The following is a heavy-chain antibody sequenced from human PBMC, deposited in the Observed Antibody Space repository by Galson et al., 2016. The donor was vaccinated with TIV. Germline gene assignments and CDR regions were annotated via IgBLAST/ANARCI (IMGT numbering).Heavy chain of an antibody. CDR1: GFTFSTYA. J-gene: IGHJ5*02. D-gene: IGHD3-3*01. CDR2: ISGSGGDT. V-gene: IGHV3-23*01. Sequence: SLRLSCAASGFTFSTYAMSWVRQAPEKGLEWVSSISGSGGDTYYADSLEGRFTISRDNTKNTVYLQMNSLRSEDTTMYYCARSLRYYDFWSGYSWGQGTLVTVSS. CDR3: ARSLRYYDFWSGYS.